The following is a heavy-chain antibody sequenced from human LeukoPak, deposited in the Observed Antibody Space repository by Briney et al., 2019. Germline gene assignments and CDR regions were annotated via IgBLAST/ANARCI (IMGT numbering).Heavy chain of an antibody. V-gene: IGHV3-69-1*02. CDR3: AKSGYYDSSGYYPKWFDP. CDR2: ITETSHV. J-gene: IGHJ5*02. CDR1: GFTFSAYS. D-gene: IGHD3-22*01. Sequence: GGSLRLSCAASGFTFSAYSMNWVRQAPGKGLEWVSSITETSHVYYAESVKGRFTISRDNAKNSLYLQMNSLRAEDTAVYYCAKSGYYDSSGYYPKWFDPWGQGTLVTVSS.